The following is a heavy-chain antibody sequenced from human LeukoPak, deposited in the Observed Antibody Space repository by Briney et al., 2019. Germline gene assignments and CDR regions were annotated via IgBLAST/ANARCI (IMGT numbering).Heavy chain of an antibody. CDR3: ARESMGVLVDY. V-gene: IGHV4-59*01. D-gene: IGHD2-8*01. J-gene: IGHJ4*02. Sequence: SETLSLTCTVSGGSISSYYWSWIRQPPGKGLEWIGYIYYSGSTNYNPSLKSRVTISVDTSKNQFSLKLSSVTAADTAVYYCARESMGVLVDYWGQGTLVTVSS. CDR2: IYYSGST. CDR1: GGSISSYY.